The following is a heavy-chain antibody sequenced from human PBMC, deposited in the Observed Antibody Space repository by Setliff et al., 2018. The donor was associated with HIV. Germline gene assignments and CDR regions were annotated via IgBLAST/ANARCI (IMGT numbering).Heavy chain of an antibody. J-gene: IGHJ6*02. D-gene: IGHD3-3*01. CDR3: ARDHQYEYYDFWNGWYGDRNYYGMDV. CDR1: GFTFSSYA. Sequence: PGGSLRLSCAASGFTFSSYAMSWVRQAPGKGLEWVSTISTSGADTYYADSVKGRFTISRDNSKNTLYLQMNSLRAEDTAVYYCARDHQYEYYDFWNGWYGDRNYYGMDVWGQGTTVTVSS. V-gene: IGHV3-23*01. CDR2: ISTSGADT.